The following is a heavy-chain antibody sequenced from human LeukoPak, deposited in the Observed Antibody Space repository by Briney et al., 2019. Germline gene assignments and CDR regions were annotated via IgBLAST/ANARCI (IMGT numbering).Heavy chain of an antibody. D-gene: IGHD3-3*01. CDR2: INHSGSK. Sequence: SETLSLTCAVYGGSFSGYYWTWIRQPPGKGLEWIGEINHSGSKNYNPSLKSRVTISVDTSKNQFSLKLSSVTAADTAVYYCASYLWSGYPNAFDIWGQGTMVTVSS. CDR3: ASYLWSGYPNAFDI. J-gene: IGHJ3*02. CDR1: GGSFSGYY. V-gene: IGHV4-34*01.